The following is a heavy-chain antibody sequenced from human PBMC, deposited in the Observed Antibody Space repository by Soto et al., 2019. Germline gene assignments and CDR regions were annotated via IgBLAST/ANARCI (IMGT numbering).Heavy chain of an antibody. D-gene: IGHD2-21*02. CDR1: GYTFTTYG. CDR2: VSAYNGKT. V-gene: IGHV1-18*01. J-gene: IGHJ4*02. CDR3: ARKGCGGDCYLSDY. Sequence: QVQLVQSGADVKEPGASVKVSCKASGYTFTTYGITWVRQAPGQGLEWMGWVSAYNGKTEYAPKLQGRVTMYTDTSTNTAYLELRSLTSDDTAMYYCARKGCGGDCYLSDYWGQGTLVSVSS.